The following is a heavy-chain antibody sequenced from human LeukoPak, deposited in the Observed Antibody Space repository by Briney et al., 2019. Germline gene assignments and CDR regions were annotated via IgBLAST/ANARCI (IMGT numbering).Heavy chain of an antibody. V-gene: IGHV4-4*07. CDR3: ARGGYYYGSGTFDY. D-gene: IGHD3-10*01. J-gene: IGHJ4*02. Sequence: SEPLSLTCTVSGGPISSYYWSWLRQPAGKGLEGIVRIYTSGSTNYNPSLKSRVTMSVDTSKNQFSLKLSSVTAADTAVYYCARGGYYYGSGTFDYWGQGTLVTVSS. CDR1: GGPISSYY. CDR2: IYTSGST.